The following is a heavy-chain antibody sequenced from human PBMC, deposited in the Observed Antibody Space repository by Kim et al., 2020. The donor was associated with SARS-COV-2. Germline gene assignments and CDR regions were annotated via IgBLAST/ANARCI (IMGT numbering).Heavy chain of an antibody. J-gene: IGHJ4*02. CDR1: GFTFSSYD. V-gene: IGHV3-13*04. CDR2: IGTAGDT. D-gene: IGHD3-16*02. Sequence: GGSLRLSCAASGFTFSSYDMHWVRQATGKGLEWVSAIGTAGDTYYPGSVKGRFTISRENAKNSLYLQMNSLRAGDTAVYYCARGTYVWGSYRPHSQFDYWGQGTLVTVSS. CDR3: ARGTYVWGSYRPHSQFDY.